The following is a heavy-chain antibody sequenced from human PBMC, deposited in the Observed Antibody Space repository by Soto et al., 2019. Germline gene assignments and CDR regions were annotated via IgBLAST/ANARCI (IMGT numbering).Heavy chain of an antibody. CDR3: ASIKYSSSWYDWFDP. D-gene: IGHD6-13*01. V-gene: IGHV4-4*02. J-gene: IGHJ5*02. Sequence: SETLSLTCAVSGGSISSSNWWSWVRQPPGKGLEWIGEIYHSGSTNYNPSLKSRVTISVDKSKNQFSLKLSSVTAADTAVYYCASIKYSSSWYDWFDPWGQGTLVTVSS. CDR2: IYHSGST. CDR1: GGSISSSNW.